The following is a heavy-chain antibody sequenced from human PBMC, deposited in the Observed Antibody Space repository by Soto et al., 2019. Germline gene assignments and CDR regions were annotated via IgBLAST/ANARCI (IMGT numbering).Heavy chain of an antibody. J-gene: IGHJ6*02. V-gene: IGHV1-69*13. D-gene: IGHD4-17*01. CDR1: GGTFSSYA. CDR3: ARTVQFPTVTTIWWGNDYYYGMEV. CDR2: IIPIFGTA. Sequence: SVKVSCKASGGTFSSYAISWVRQAPGQGLEWMGGIIPIFGTANYAQKFQGRVTITADESTSTAYMELSSLRSEDTAVYYCARTVQFPTVTTIWWGNDYYYGMEVWGQRTTVTLSS.